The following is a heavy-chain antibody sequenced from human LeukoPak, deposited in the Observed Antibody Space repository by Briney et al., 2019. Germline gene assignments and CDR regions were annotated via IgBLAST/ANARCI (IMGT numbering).Heavy chain of an antibody. CDR1: GGTFSSYA. J-gene: IGHJ4*02. CDR3: ARALYYYDSSGYYSDY. Sequence: ASVKVSCKASGGTFSSYAISWVRQAPGQGLEWMGRIIPILGIANYAQKFQGRVTITADKSTSTAYMELSSLRSEDTAVYYYARALYYYDSSGYYSDYWGQGTLVTVSS. D-gene: IGHD3-22*01. CDR2: IIPILGIA. V-gene: IGHV1-69*04.